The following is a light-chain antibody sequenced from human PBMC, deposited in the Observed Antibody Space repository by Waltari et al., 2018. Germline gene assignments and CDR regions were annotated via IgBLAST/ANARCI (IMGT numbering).Light chain of an antibody. CDR2: WAS. V-gene: IGKV4-1*01. J-gene: IGKJ2*01. CDR3: QQYYATPVT. CDR1: HSLFYHSTNKNY. Sequence: DIVMTQSPDSLAVSLGERATINCRSNHSLFYHSTNKNYLGWLQQKPGQPPKWIISWASTRESGVPDRVSGSGSGTDFSLTITSLQAEDVAVYYCQQYYATPVTFGQGTKLEIK.